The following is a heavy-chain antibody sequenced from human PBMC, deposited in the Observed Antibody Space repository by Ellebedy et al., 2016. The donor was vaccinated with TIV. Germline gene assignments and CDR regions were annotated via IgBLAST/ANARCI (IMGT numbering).Heavy chain of an antibody. J-gene: IGHJ5*02. CDR2: SWHGGTTQ. D-gene: IGHD2-15*01. V-gene: IGHV3-33*01. CDR3: AGKWYNWFEP. Sequence: GGSLRLXXVASGFTFTAYGMHWVRQAPGQGLEWMALSWHGGTTQYYSDSVKGRFTISRDNSKNTLYLHLNNVTAADTALYYCAGKWYNWFEPWGQGTQVTVSS. CDR1: GFTFTAYG.